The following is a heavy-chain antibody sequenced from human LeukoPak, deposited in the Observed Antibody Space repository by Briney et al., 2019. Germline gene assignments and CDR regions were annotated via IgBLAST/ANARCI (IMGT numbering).Heavy chain of an antibody. Sequence: SQTLSLTCAISVDSVSSNSVTWNWIRQSPSRGLEWLGRTYYRSTWYNDYAVSVRGRITVNPDTSKSQFSLHLNSVTPEDTAVYYCARRLTQYDCFDPWGQGILVTVSS. CDR1: VDSVSSNSVT. CDR3: ARRLTQYDCFDP. J-gene: IGHJ5*02. V-gene: IGHV6-1*01. CDR2: TYYRSTWYN. D-gene: IGHD2-2*01.